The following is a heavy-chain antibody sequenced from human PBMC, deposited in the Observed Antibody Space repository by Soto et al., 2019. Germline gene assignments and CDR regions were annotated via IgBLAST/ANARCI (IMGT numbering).Heavy chain of an antibody. CDR2: INHRGSA. V-gene: IGHV4-34*01. J-gene: IGHJ4*02. Sequence: SETLSLTCAVYGGSFSGYYWSWIRQPPGKGLEWIGEINHRGSANYNPSLKSRVTISADTSRNQFSLKLNSVTAADTAVYYCARNHCSGGICYLYFDYWGQGILVTVSS. D-gene: IGHD2-15*01. CDR3: ARNHCSGGICYLYFDY. CDR1: GGSFSGYY.